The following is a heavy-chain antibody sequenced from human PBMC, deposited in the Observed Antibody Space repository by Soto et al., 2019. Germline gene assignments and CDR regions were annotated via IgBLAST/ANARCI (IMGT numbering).Heavy chain of an antibody. D-gene: IGHD3-16*01. V-gene: IGHV4-39*01. J-gene: IGHJ6*02. Sequence: SETLSLTCTVSGGSISSSSYYWGWIRQPPGKGLEWIGSIYYSGSTYYNPSLKSRVTISVDTSKNQFSLKLSSVTAADPAVYYCASPMVLWEIGFYYGMDVWGQGTTVTVSS. CDR3: ASPMVLWEIGFYYGMDV. CDR1: GGSISSSSYY. CDR2: IYYSGST.